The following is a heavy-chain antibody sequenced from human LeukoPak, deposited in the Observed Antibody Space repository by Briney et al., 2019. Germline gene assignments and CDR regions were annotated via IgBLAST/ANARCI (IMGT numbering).Heavy chain of an antibody. CDR3: ARDYWNYGGSFDY. D-gene: IGHD1-7*01. Sequence: ASVKVSCKASGYTFTGYYMHWVRQAPGQGLEWLGWINPNSGGTKYSQKFQGRVTMTRDTSISTAYMALSRLRSDDTAMYYCARDYWNYGGSFDYWGQGTLVTVSS. V-gene: IGHV1-2*02. CDR2: INPNSGGT. J-gene: IGHJ4*02. CDR1: GYTFTGYY.